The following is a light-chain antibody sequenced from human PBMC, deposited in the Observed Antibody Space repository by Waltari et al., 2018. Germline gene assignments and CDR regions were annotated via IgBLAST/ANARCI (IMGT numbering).Light chain of an antibody. J-gene: IGLJ3*02. CDR2: LNSDGSH. V-gene: IGLV4-69*01. Sequence: QLVLTQSPFASASLGASVKLTCTLSSGHSSYAIAWPPQQPEKGPQYLMKLNSDGSHSKGDGIPDRFSGSSSGAERYLTISSLQSEDEADYYCQTWGTGIWVFGGGTKLTVL. CDR1: SGHSSYA. CDR3: QTWGTGIWV.